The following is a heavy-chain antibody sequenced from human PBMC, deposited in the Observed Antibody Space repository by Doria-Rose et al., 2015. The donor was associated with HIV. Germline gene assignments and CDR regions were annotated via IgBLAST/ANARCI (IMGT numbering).Heavy chain of an antibody. CDR1: LGTFSSYT. CDR2: IIPILDIV. CDR3: ASQWERSSFDY. J-gene: IGHJ4*02. V-gene: IGHV1-69*02. D-gene: IGHD1-26*01. Sequence: LLHSGSEVKKPGSSVKVSCKASLGTFSSYTISWVRQAPVQGLEWMGRIIPILDIVNYALRFQGRVTITADESTSTAYMELSSPRSEDTAIYYCASQWERSSFDYWGQGTLGTVS.